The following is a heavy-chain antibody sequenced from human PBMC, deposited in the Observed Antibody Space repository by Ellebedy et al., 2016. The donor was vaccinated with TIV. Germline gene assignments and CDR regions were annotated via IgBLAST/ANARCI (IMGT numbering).Heavy chain of an antibody. D-gene: IGHD6-19*01. CDR2: VSADGIVT. CDR1: GFTFSTYG. V-gene: IGHV3-30*03. Sequence: GESLKISCAASGFTFSTYGMHWVRQAPGKGLEWLAVVSADGIVTHYADSVKGRFTISRDNSKNTLYLQMNSLRAEDTAVYYCARDLAVAGTAPTDWGQGTLVTVSS. CDR3: ARDLAVAGTAPTD. J-gene: IGHJ4*02.